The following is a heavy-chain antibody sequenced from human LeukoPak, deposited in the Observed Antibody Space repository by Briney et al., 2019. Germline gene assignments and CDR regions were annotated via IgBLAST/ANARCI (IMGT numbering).Heavy chain of an antibody. D-gene: IGHD2-15*01. Sequence: ASVKVSCKASVGTFSSYAISWVRQAPGQGLEWMGRIIPILGIANYAQKFQCRVTITADKSTSTAYMELSSLRSEDTAVYYRATKGGSYCSGGSCYDYWGQGTLVTVSS. CDR1: VGTFSSYA. V-gene: IGHV1-69*04. J-gene: IGHJ4*02. CDR3: ATKGGSYCSGGSCYDY. CDR2: IIPILGIA.